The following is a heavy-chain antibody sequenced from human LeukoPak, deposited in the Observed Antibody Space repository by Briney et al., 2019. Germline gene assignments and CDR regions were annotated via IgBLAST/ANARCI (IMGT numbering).Heavy chain of an antibody. Sequence: GGSLRLSCAASGFTFSSYAMSWGRQAPGKGLEWVSAINGRGGSTYYADSVKGRFTISRDNSKNTLYLQMNSLRAEDTAVYYCAKVIIAGPTVGGFDYWGQGTLVTVSS. CDR2: INGRGGST. D-gene: IGHD1-26*01. CDR3: AKVIIAGPTVGGFDY. V-gene: IGHV3-23*01. J-gene: IGHJ4*02. CDR1: GFTFSSYA.